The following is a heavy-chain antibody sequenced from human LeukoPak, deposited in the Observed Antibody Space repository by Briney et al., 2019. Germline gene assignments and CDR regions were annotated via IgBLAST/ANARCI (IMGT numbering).Heavy chain of an antibody. CDR1: GFTFSSYA. CDR3: AKESGYDSSGYFDS. D-gene: IGHD3-22*01. Sequence: GGSLSLSCAASGFTFSSYAMSWVRQAPGKGLEWVLAISGSGDSTYYADSVKGRFPISRDNSKNTLYLHMNRLRAEDTAVYYCAKESGYDSSGYFDSWGQGTLVTVSS. V-gene: IGHV3-23*01. J-gene: IGHJ4*02. CDR2: ISGSGDST.